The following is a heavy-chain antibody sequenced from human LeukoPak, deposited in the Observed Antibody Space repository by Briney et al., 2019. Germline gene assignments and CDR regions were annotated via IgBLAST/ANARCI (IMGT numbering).Heavy chain of an antibody. J-gene: IGHJ3*02. Sequence: PGGSLRLSCAASGFTFSSYWMHWVRQAPGKGLVWVSRINSDGSSTSYADSVKGRFTISRDNAKNTLYLQMNSLRAEDTAVYYCTRRAAALDAFDIWGQGTMVTVSS. D-gene: IGHD6-13*01. CDR2: INSDGSST. CDR3: TRRAAALDAFDI. V-gene: IGHV3-74*01. CDR1: GFTFSSYW.